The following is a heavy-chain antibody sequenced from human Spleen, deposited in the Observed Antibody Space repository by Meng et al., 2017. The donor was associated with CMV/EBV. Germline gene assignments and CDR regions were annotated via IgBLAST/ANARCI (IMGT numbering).Heavy chain of an antibody. Sequence: ASVKVSCKPSGYTFTGYHIHWVRQAPGQGLEWMGWINPNSGGTNYAQKFQGRVTMTRDTSISTAYMELSRLRSDDTAVYYCARDQGSETPPGKYSPYSREGYYYYGMDVWGQGTTVTVSS. CDR2: INPNSGGT. J-gene: IGHJ6*02. D-gene: IGHD5-18*01. V-gene: IGHV1-2*02. CDR3: ARDQGSETPPGKYSPYSREGYYYYGMDV. CDR1: GYTFTGYH.